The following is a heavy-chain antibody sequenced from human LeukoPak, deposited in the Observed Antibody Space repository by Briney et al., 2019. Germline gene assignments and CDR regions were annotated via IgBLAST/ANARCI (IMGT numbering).Heavy chain of an antibody. Sequence: GGSLRLSCGASGFTFSSYWMSWVRQAPGKGLEWVANVNQGGREKSYVDSVKGRFTISRDNAKKSLYLQMNSLRAEDTAVYYCARLRGDYYFDCWGQGTLVTLSS. CDR3: ARLRGDYYFDC. D-gene: IGHD3-16*01. J-gene: IGHJ4*02. V-gene: IGHV3-7*05. CDR1: GFTFSSYW. CDR2: VNQGGREK.